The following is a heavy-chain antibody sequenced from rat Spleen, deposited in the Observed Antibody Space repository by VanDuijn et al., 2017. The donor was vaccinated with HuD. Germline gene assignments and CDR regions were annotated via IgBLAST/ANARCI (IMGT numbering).Heavy chain of an antibody. CDR3: ASQGTGSPFDY. D-gene: IGHD5-1*01. CDR2: INSAGIT. CDR1: GYSITSSYR. Sequence: EVQLQESGPGLVKPSQSLSLTCSVTGYSITSSYRWNWIRKFPGNKLEWMGYINSAGITNSNPSLKSRISITRDTSKNQFFLQVNSVTTEDTATYYCASQGTGSPFDYWGQGVMVTVSS. J-gene: IGHJ2*01. V-gene: IGHV3-3*01.